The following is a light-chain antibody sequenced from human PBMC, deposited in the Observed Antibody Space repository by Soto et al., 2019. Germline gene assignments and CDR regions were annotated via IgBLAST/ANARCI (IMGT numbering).Light chain of an antibody. CDR1: QSVSSSY. V-gene: IGKV3-20*01. J-gene: IGKJ3*01. CDR3: QQYGRSPLT. Sequence: EIVLTQSPGTLSLSPGERATLSCRASQSVSSSYLAWYQQKPGQAPRLLIYGASSRATGIPDRFSGSGSGTDFTLTISRLEPEDFAVYYCQQYGRSPLTFGPGTRWIS. CDR2: GAS.